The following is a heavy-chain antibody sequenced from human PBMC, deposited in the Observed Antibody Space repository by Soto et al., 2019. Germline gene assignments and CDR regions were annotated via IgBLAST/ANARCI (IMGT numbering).Heavy chain of an antibody. D-gene: IGHD3-22*01. CDR3: MLGSGWKDFDY. CDR1: GGSISGSSYY. J-gene: IGHJ4*02. CDR2: IYYSGST. V-gene: IGHV4-39*01. Sequence: SETLSLTCTVSGGSISGSSYYWGWIRQPPGKGLEWIGNIYYSGSTHYNPSLKSRVTISVDTSKNQFSLKLSSVTAADTAVYYCMLGSGWKDFDYWGQGTLVTVSS.